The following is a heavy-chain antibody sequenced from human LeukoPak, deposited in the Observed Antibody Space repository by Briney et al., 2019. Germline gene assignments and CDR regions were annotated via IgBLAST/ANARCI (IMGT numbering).Heavy chain of an antibody. CDR1: GFTFSSYG. V-gene: IGHV3-23*01. D-gene: IGHD4-17*01. CDR2: VGGSGGST. CDR3: AKRRSRGDYYFDY. Sequence: PGGSLRLSCAASGFTFSSYGMSWVRQAPGKGLEWVSVVGGSGGSTYHADSVKGRFTISRDNSKNTLYLQMNSLRAEDTAVYCCAKRRSRGDYYFDYWGQGTLVTVSS. J-gene: IGHJ4*02.